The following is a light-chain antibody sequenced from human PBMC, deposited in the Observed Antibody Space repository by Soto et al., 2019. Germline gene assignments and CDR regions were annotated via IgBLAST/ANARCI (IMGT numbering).Light chain of an antibody. J-gene: IGLJ1*01. CDR1: SSNIGNNY. CDR3: GTWDSSLSVHV. V-gene: IGLV1-51*01. Sequence: QSFLTQPPSVSSAPGQKVTISCSGSSSNIGNNYVSWYQQVPGTAPKLLIYDNNKRPSGNPDRFSGSKSGTSATLGISGLQTGDEADCYCGTWDSSLSVHVFGTGTKVTVL. CDR2: DNN.